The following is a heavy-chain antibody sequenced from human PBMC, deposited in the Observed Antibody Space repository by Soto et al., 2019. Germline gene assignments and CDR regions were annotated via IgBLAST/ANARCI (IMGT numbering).Heavy chain of an antibody. D-gene: IGHD3-3*01. Sequence: GGSLRLSGAASGFDFRRDIMNWVRPDTGKGLEWVSYISSSSSTIYYADSVKGRFTISRDNAKNSLYLQMNSLRDEDTAVYYCARDLKGCFGVVITSQSQPSFFDYWGQGTLVSVSA. CDR1: GFDFRRDI. CDR2: ISSSSSTI. V-gene: IGHV3-48*02. CDR3: ARDLKGCFGVVITSQSQPSFFDY. J-gene: IGHJ4*02.